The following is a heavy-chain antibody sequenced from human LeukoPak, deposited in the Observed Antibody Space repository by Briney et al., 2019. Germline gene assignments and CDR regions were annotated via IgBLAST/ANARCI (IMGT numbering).Heavy chain of an antibody. J-gene: IGHJ4*02. Sequence: GGSLILSCAASGFTFSSYGMHWVRQAPGKGLEWVAFIRYDGSNKYYADSVKGRFTISRDNSKNTLNLQMNSLRAEDTAVYYCAKGLFSLARIAVAGSDYWGQGTLVTVSS. CDR2: IRYDGSNK. CDR3: AKGLFSLARIAVAGSDY. D-gene: IGHD6-19*01. CDR1: GFTFSSYG. V-gene: IGHV3-30*02.